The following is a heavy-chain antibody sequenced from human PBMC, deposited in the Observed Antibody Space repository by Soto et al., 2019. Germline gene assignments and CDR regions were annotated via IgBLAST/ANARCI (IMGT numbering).Heavy chain of an antibody. Sequence: QVQLVQSGAEEKKPGASVKVSCKASGYTFTSYAMHWVRQAPGQRLEWMGWINAGNGNTKYSQKFQGRVTITRDTSASTAYMELSSLRSEDTAVYYCARGTYYYDSSGYYWDYYYGMYVWGQGTTVTVSS. J-gene: IGHJ6*02. CDR2: INAGNGNT. D-gene: IGHD3-22*01. V-gene: IGHV1-3*05. CDR1: GYTFTSYA. CDR3: ARGTYYYDSSGYYWDYYYGMYV.